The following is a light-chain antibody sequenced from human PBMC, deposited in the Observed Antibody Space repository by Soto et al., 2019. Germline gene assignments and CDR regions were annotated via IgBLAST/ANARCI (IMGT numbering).Light chain of an antibody. Sequence: QAVVTQPPSASETPGQRVTISCSGSSSNIGSNYVYWYQQLPGTAPKLLIYTNDQRPSGVPDRFSGSKSGTSASLAISGLRSEDEAYYYCAAWDDSLSSWVFGGGTKLTVL. CDR3: AAWDDSLSSWV. J-gene: IGLJ3*02. V-gene: IGLV1-47*02. CDR2: TND. CDR1: SSNIGSNY.